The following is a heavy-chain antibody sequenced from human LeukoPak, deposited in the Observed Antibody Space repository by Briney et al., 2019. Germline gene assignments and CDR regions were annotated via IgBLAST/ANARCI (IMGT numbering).Heavy chain of an antibody. V-gene: IGHV3-49*04. J-gene: IGHJ6*03. D-gene: IGHD5-12*01. CDR2: IRSKAYGGTT. Sequence: GGSLRLSCAASGFTFSDYSLNWVRQAPGKGLEWVGFIRSKAYGGTTEYAASVKGRFTISRDDSKSIAYLQMNSLKTEDTAVYYCTSSTWPTYYYYYYYMDVWGKGTAVTVSS. CDR1: GFTFSDYS. CDR3: TSSTWPTYYYYYYYMDV.